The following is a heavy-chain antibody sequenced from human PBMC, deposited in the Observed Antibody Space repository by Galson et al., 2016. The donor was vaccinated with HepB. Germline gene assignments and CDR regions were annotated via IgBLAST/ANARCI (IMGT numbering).Heavy chain of an antibody. D-gene: IGHD3-9*01. CDR3: ARYILTGYWAFDY. V-gene: IGHV1-18*01. J-gene: IGHJ4*02. CDR2: ISAYNGNT. CDR1: GYTFTSYG. Sequence: SVKVSCKASGYTFTSYGISWVRQAPGQGLEWMGWISAYNGNTNYAQKLQGRVTMTTDTSTSTVYMELRSLRSDDTAVYYCARYILTGYWAFDYWGQGTLVTVSS.